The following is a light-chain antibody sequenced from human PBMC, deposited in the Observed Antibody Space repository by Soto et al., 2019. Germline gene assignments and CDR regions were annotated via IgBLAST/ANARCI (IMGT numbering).Light chain of an antibody. J-gene: IGKJ4*01. CDR3: QQRSNWPPLT. CDR1: QRISSY. CDR2: DAS. V-gene: IGKV3-11*01. Sequence: EIVLTQSPGTLSLSPGERATLSCRASQRISSYLAGYQQKPGQAPRLLLYDASNRATGIPARFSGSGSGTDFTLTISSLEPADFAVYYCQQRSNWPPLTFGGGTKVEIK.